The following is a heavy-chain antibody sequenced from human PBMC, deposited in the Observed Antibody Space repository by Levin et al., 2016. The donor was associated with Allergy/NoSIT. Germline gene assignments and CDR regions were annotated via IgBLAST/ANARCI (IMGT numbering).Heavy chain of an antibody. CDR1: GFSLTTSGVS. CDR3: AQSEDSFGGRVESFDY. J-gene: IGHJ4*02. CDR2: IYWNDDK. Sequence: SGPTLVKPTQTLTLTCSFSGFSLTTSGVSVAWIRQPPGKALEWLALIYWNDDKRYSPSLRSRLKVSKDVHNNQVVLTMTDVDPVDTGTYFCAQSEDSFGGRVESFDYWGQGALVTVSS. D-gene: IGHD3-16*01. V-gene: IGHV2-5*01.